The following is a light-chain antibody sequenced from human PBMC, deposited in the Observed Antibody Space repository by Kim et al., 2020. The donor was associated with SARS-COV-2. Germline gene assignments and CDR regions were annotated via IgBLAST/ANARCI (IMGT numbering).Light chain of an antibody. J-gene: IGLJ3*02. V-gene: IGLV6-57*03. CDR2: EDN. Sequence: KTGTISGTRSRGSIARNDVQWHQQRPGRAPTTVIYEDNQRPSGVPDRFSGSIDSSSNSASLTISGLKTEDEADDYCQSYDSSPSPVFGGGTKLTVL. CDR1: RGSIARND. CDR3: QSYDSSPSPV.